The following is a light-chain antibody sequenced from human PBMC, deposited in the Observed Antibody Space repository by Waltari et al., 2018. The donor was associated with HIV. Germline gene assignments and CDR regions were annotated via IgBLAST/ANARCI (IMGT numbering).Light chain of an antibody. V-gene: IGLV1-44*01. CDR3: KSKTSSSTPCV. CDR2: SNI. J-gene: IGLJ1*01. Sequence: QSLLPQPPSASGTPGQRLILSCCGSTPHLGPTNITCYQQLPGTTPRLLMHSNIQRPSGVPDRFSGSRSGTSASLTISVLQAEDEADYYCKSKTSSSTPCVFGTGTKVTVL. CDR1: TPHLGPTN.